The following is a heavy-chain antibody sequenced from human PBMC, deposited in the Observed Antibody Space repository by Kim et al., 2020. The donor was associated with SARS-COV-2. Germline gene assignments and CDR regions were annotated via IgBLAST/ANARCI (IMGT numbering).Heavy chain of an antibody. Sequence: ASVKVSCKASGYTFTSYAMHWVRQAPGQRLEWMGWINAGNGNTKYSQKFQGRVTITRDTSASTAYMELSSLRSEDMAVYYCARSPEDYYGSGSYYSWGQGTLVTVSS. V-gene: IGHV1-3*01. CDR1: GYTFTSYA. J-gene: IGHJ4*02. CDR2: INAGNGNT. D-gene: IGHD3-10*01. CDR3: ARSPEDYYGSGSYYS.